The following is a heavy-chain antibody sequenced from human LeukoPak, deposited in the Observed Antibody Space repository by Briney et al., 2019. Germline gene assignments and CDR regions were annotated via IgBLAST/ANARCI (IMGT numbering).Heavy chain of an antibody. Sequence: SETLSLTCTVSGGSISSYYWSWIRQPPGKGLEWIGYIYYSGSTNYNPSLESRVTISVDTSKNQFSLKLSSVTAADTAVYYCARASYDFWGHSVPDAFDIWGQGTMVTVSS. V-gene: IGHV4-59*01. CDR3: ARASYDFWGHSVPDAFDI. D-gene: IGHD3-3*01. CDR1: GGSISSYY. J-gene: IGHJ3*02. CDR2: IYYSGST.